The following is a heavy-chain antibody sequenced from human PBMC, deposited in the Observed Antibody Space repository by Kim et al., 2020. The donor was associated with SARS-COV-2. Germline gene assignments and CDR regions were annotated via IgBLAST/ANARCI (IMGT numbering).Heavy chain of an antibody. CDR2: IYYSGST. D-gene: IGHD1-1*01. V-gene: IGHV4-61*01. CDR3: ARDRGGTTMDY. CDR1: GGSVSSGSYY. Sequence: SETLSLTCTVSGGSVSSGSYYWSWIRQPPGKGLEWIGYIYYSGSTNYNPSLKSRVTISVDTSKNQFSLKLSSVTAADTAVYYCARDRGGTTMDYWGQGTLVTVSS. J-gene: IGHJ4*02.